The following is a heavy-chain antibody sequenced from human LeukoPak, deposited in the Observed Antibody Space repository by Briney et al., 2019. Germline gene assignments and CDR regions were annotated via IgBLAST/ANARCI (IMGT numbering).Heavy chain of an antibody. Sequence: SETLSLTCSGSGGSISSIYWSWIRQPPGKGLECIGYIYYSGSTNYNPSLMSRVTISVDTTKNQFSLRLSSVTAADTAVYYCASDSTYKTAVDYWGQGTLVTVSS. D-gene: IGHD3-10*01. CDR3: ASDSTYKTAVDY. CDR1: GGSISSIY. CDR2: IYYSGST. J-gene: IGHJ4*02. V-gene: IGHV4-59*08.